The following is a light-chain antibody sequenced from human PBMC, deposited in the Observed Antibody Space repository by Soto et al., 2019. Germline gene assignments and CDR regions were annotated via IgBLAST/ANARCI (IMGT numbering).Light chain of an antibody. J-gene: IGKJ4*01. CDR3: QQYNNWPLT. Sequence: EIVMTQSPATLSVSPGERATLPFMASQSVSSNLAWYQQKPGQAPRLLIYGASTRATGIPARFSGSGSGTEFTLTISSLQSEDFAVYYCQQYNNWPLTFGGGTKVDIK. CDR2: GAS. CDR1: QSVSSN. V-gene: IGKV3-15*01.